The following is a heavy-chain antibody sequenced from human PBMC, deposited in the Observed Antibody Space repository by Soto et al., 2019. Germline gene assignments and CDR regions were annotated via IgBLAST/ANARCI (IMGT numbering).Heavy chain of an antibody. CDR1: GFSLSNAGLG. D-gene: IGHD6-13*01. V-gene: IGHV2-26*04. J-gene: IGHJ5*02. CDR3: ASTYSTSWYWFDP. CDR2: IFSNDEK. Sequence: QVTVKESGPVLVKPTETLTLTCTVSGFSLSNAGLGVSWIRQPPGKALEWLAHIFSNDEKSYSTSLKSRLTFSEDTXKSQVVLTMTNMDPVDTATYYCASTYSTSWYWFDPWGQGTLVTVSS.